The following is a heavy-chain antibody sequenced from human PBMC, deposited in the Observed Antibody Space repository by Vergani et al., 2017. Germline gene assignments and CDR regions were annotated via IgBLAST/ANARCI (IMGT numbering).Heavy chain of an antibody. CDR2: IYRTGRT. J-gene: IGHJ4*02. CDR3: ARRSGIVYDIFSGTQYFFDF. D-gene: IGHD3-9*01. CDR1: GFSIDNGYY. Sequence: QVQLQESGPGLVKTSETLSLTCAVPGFSIDNGYYWGWLRQPPGKGLEWIGSIYRTGRTHFNPSLKRRVTISVDTSNNHFSLRLNSLTAADTAVYYCARRSGIVYDIFSGTQYFFDFWGQGTLVTVSS. V-gene: IGHV4-38-2*01.